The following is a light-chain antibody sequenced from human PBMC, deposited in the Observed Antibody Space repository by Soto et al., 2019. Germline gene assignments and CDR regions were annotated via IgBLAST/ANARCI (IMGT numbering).Light chain of an antibody. CDR3: QQHRNWPLT. Sequence: EIVMTQSPATLSVSPGERVTLSCRSSQSVSNSLAWYQQTPCQAPRLRIYGASTRATGIPARFSGSGSGTEFTLTISSLQSEDFAVYYCQQHRNWPLTFGGGTKVEIK. CDR1: QSVSNS. CDR2: GAS. J-gene: IGKJ4*01. V-gene: IGKV3-15*01.